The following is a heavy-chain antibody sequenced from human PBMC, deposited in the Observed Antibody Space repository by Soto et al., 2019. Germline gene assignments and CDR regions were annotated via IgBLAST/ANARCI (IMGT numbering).Heavy chain of an antibody. J-gene: IGHJ4*01. V-gene: IGHV3-15*07. Sequence: GGSLRLSCAASGFTFSNAWINWVRQAPGKGLEWVGRIKSKTDGGTTDYAAPVKGRFAISRDDSKNMVYLQMNSLKTEDTGIYFFTQDSYSSMIVVRFHYWGHAPRVTASS. CDR3: TQDSYSSMIVVRFHY. CDR2: IKSKTDGGTT. CDR1: GFTFSNAW. D-gene: IGHD3-22*01.